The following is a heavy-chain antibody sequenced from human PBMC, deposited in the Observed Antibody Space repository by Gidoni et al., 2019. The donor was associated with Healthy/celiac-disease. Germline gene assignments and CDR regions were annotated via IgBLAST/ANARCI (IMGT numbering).Heavy chain of an antibody. V-gene: IGHV1-18*01. Sequence: QVQLVQSGAEVKKPGASVKVSCKASGYTFTSYGISWVRQAPGQGLEWMGWSSAYNGNTNYAQKLQGRVTMTTDTSTSTAYMELRSLRSDDTAVYYCARDPVDILTGYRGLDPWGQGTLVTVSS. J-gene: IGHJ5*02. CDR2: SSAYNGNT. CDR1: GYTFTSYG. CDR3: ARDPVDILTGYRGLDP. D-gene: IGHD3-9*01.